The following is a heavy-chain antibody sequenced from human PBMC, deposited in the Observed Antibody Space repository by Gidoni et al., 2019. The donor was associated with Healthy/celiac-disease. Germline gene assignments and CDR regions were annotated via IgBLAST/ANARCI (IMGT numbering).Heavy chain of an antibody. Sequence: ELQLLESGGGLIHPGWSRTISRRASGFTVGSHALSWVRQAPGKGLEWVAAISGSGGSTYYADSVKGRFTISRDNPKNTLYLQMNSLRAEDTAVDYCAKEMGSSGYSDAFDIWGQGTMVTVSS. D-gene: IGHD3-22*01. CDR2: ISGSGGST. CDR3: AKEMGSSGYSDAFDI. J-gene: IGHJ3*02. V-gene: IGHV3-23*01. CDR1: GFTVGSHA.